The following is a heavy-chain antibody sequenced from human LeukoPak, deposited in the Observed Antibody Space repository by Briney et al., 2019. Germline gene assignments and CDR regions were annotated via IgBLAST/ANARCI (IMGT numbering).Heavy chain of an antibody. Sequence: PGESLKISCRFSGFDFTRDWIGWVRLMPGKGLERMGIIFPDDSDTRYSPSFQGQVTLSADKSISTAYLQWSSLKASDTAIYYCARRDPTTVTAFDYWGQGTLVTVSS. J-gene: IGHJ4*02. V-gene: IGHV5-51*01. CDR3: ARRDPTTVTAFDY. CDR2: IFPDDSDT. CDR1: GFDFTRDW. D-gene: IGHD4-17*01.